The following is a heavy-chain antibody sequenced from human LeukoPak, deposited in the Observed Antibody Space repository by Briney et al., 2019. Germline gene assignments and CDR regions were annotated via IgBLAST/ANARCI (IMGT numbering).Heavy chain of an antibody. D-gene: IGHD2-2*01. V-gene: IGHV3-9*01. J-gene: IGHJ6*02. CDR1: GFTFDDYA. CDR3: AKDSGFSVVVPAAMPVSYGMDV. Sequence: PGGFLRLSCAASGFTFDDYAMHWVRQASGKGLEWVSGISWNSGSIGYADSVKGRFTISRDNAKNSLYLQMNSLRAEDTALYYCAKDSGFSVVVPAAMPVSYGMDVWGQGTTVTVSS. CDR2: ISWNSGSI.